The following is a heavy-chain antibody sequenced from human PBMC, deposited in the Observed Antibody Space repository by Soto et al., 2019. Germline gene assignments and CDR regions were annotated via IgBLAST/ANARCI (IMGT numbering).Heavy chain of an antibody. CDR3: ARGSSRWDY. D-gene: IGHD6-13*01. V-gene: IGHV4-4*07. Sequence: QVQLQESGPGLAKPSETLSLTCTVSGGSISSFYWSWIRQPAGKGLEWIGRIYSGGSNNYNPSLKRRVTMSLDTSTNQFSVRLGSVTAADTAMYYCARGSSRWDYWGQGTLVTVSS. CDR1: GGSISSFY. CDR2: IYSGGSN. J-gene: IGHJ4*02.